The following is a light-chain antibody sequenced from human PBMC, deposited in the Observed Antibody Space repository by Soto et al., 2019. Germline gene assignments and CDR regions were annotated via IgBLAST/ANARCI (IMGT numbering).Light chain of an antibody. CDR3: QQYFTTPWT. Sequence: EIVMTQSPDSLAVSLGERATIKCKSSQSVLYSSNDRSYLAWFQQKPGQPPKALIYWASSRESGVPDRFSGSGPGTDFTLSISSLQAEDVAVYFCQQYFTTPWTFGQGTKVDIK. CDR2: WAS. J-gene: IGKJ1*01. V-gene: IGKV4-1*01. CDR1: QSVLYSSNDRSY.